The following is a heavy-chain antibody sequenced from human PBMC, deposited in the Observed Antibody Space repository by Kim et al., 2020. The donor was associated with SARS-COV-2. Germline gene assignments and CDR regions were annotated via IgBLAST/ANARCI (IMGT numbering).Heavy chain of an antibody. V-gene: IGHV3-23*01. Sequence: GGSLRLSCAASGFTFSSYAMTWVRQAPGKGLEWVSDISGGGGNTYYADSVKGRFTISRDNSKNTLYLQMNRLRAEDTALYYCAKDHGGATYNFDWGGQGT. CDR2: ISGGGGNT. J-gene: IGHJ4*02. D-gene: IGHD1-26*01. CDR3: AKDHGGATYNFDW. CDR1: GFTFSSYA.